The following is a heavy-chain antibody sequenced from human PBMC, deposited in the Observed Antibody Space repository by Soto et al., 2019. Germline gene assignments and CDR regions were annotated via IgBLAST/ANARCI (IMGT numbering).Heavy chain of an antibody. V-gene: IGHV3-66*01. Sequence: EVQLVESGGGLVQPGGSLRLSCAASGFTVSSNYMSWVRQAPGKGLEWVSVIYSGGSTYYADSVKGRFTISRDNSXNXLXXQMNSLRAEETAVYYCARDWREGGYCSGGSCYRDYWGQGTLVTVSA. CDR3: ARDWREGGYCSGGSCYRDY. CDR1: GFTVSSNY. CDR2: IYSGGST. D-gene: IGHD2-15*01. J-gene: IGHJ4*02.